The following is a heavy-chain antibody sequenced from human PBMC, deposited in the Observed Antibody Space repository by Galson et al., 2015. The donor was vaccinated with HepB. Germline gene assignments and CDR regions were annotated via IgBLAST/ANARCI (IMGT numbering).Heavy chain of an antibody. CDR2: IHTGGNP. CDR1: GFAVSRTY. D-gene: IGHD3-16*01. V-gene: IGHV3-53*01. J-gene: IGHJ4*02. Sequence: SLRLSCAASGFAVSRTYIAWVRQAPGKGLEWLSVIHTGGNPYYADSLRGRFTISRDNSKNMLYLQMNSLRAEDTAVYYCANFPGLGYWGQGTLVTVSS. CDR3: ANFPGLGY.